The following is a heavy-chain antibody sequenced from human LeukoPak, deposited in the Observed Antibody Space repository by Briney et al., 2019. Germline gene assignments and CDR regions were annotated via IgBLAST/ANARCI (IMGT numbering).Heavy chain of an antibody. CDR3: TRVGYIDEGIDY. CDR1: GFTFTSYS. D-gene: IGHD5-24*01. CDR2: IKQDGSKK. J-gene: IGHJ4*02. Sequence: GGSLRLSCAASGFTFTSYSMSWVRQAPGKGLEWVANIKQDGSKKSYVDSVKGRFTISRDNAKNSLYLQMNSLRAEDTAIYYCTRVGYIDEGIDYWGQGTLVTVSS. V-gene: IGHV3-7*04.